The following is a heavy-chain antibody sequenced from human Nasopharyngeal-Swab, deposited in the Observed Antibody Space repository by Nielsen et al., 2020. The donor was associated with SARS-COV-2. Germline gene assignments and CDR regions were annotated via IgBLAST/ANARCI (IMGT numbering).Heavy chain of an antibody. J-gene: IGHJ4*02. D-gene: IGHD2-2*01. CDR3: ARQHQLLGDY. CDR1: GGSISSSSNY. V-gene: IGHV4-39*01. CDR2: LYYSGST. Sequence: SETLSLTCTVSGGSISSSSNYWGWIRQPPGKGLEWIGSLYYSGSTYYNPSLKSRVTISVDTSKNQFSLKLSSVTAADTAVYYCARQHQLLGDYWGQGTLVTVSS.